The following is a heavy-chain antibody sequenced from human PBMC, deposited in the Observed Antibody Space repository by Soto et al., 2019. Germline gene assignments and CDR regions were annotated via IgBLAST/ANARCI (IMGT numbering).Heavy chain of an antibody. V-gene: IGHV3-73*02. J-gene: IGHJ4*02. CDR2: IRSKANSYAT. CDR1: GFTFSGSA. D-gene: IGHD3-10*01. CDR3: NRHEGGSGFCAY. Sequence: EVQLVESGGGLVQPGGSLKLSCAASGFTFSGSAMHWVRQASGKGLEWVGRIRSKANSYATAYAASVKGRFTISRDDSKNTVYMQMKSLKTEDTVVYYCNRHEGGSGFCAYWGQGTLVTVSA.